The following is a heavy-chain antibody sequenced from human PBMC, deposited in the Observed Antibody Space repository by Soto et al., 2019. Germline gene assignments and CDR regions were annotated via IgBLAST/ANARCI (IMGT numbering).Heavy chain of an antibody. J-gene: IGHJ5*02. D-gene: IGHD3-22*01. V-gene: IGHV3-30-3*01. CDR1: GFTFSSYA. CDR3: ARDYYDNSGYYNGFDP. Sequence: QTGGSLRLSCAASGFTFSSYAMHWVRQAPGKGLEWVAVISYDGSNKYYADSVKGRFTISRDNSKNTLYLQMNSLRAEDTAVYYCARDYYDNSGYYNGFDPWGKGTLVTVSS. CDR2: ISYDGSNK.